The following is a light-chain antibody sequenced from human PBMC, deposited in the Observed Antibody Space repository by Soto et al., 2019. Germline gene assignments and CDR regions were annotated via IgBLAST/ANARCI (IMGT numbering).Light chain of an antibody. CDR2: GAS. Sequence: IVMTQSPATLSVSPGERATLSCRASQSVNTNLAWYQQKPGQAPRLLIYGASTRATGIPARFSGIGSQTEFTLTITSLHSEDFAVYYCQQYNNWPTWTFGQGTKVDSK. J-gene: IGKJ1*01. CDR1: QSVNTN. V-gene: IGKV3-15*01. CDR3: QQYNNWPTWT.